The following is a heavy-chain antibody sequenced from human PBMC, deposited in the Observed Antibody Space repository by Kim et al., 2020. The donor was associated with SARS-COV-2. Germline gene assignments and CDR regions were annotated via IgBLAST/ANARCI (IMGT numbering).Heavy chain of an antibody. CDR3: ARGSGLTPSDEY. D-gene: IGHD5-12*01. J-gene: IGHJ4*02. CDR1: GFTFKTFV. Sequence: GGSLRLSCATSGFTFKTFVTHWVRQAPGKGLEWVADIWHDGTNEHYADSVKGRFSISRDKSRNTVYLQMNSLRVDDTAKYYCARGSGLTPSDEYWCQGTL. V-gene: IGHV3-33*01. CDR2: IWHDGTNE.